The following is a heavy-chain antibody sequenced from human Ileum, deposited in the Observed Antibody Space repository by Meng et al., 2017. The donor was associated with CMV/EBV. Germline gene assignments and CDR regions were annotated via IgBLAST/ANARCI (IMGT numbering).Heavy chain of an antibody. J-gene: IGHJ4*02. V-gene: IGHV4-59*01. CDR3: ARAPYSLSLYS. D-gene: IGHD5-18*01. Sequence: SETLSLTCTVSGGSISSYYWSWIRQPPGKGLEWIGYIYYSGSTNYNPSLKSRVTISVDTSMNQFSLKLSSVTAGDTAVYYCARAPYSLSLYSWGQGTPVTVSS. CDR1: GGSISSYY. CDR2: IYYSGST.